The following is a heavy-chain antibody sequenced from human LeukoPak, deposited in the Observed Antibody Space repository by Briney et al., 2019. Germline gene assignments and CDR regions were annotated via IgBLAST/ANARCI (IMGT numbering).Heavy chain of an antibody. CDR2: IYYSGST. D-gene: IGHD1-1*01. CDR1: GGSVSSGSYY. Sequence: SETLSLTCTVSGGSVSSGSYYWSWIRQPPGTGLEWIGYIYYSGSTNYNPSLKSRVTISVDTSKNQFSLKLSSVTAADTAVYHCASSGTTQLFDYWGQGTLVTVSS. CDR3: ASSGTTQLFDY. J-gene: IGHJ4*02. V-gene: IGHV4-61*01.